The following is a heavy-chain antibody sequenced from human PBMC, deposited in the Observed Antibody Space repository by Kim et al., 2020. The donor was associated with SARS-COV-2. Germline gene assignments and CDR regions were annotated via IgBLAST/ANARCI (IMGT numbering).Heavy chain of an antibody. CDR3: ARDGLGLWFGEMVVNWFDP. CDR1: GFTFSSYA. Sequence: GGSLRLSCAASGFTFSSYAMHWVRQAPGKGLEWVAVISYDGSNKYYADSVKGRFTISRVNSKNTLYLQMNSLRAEDTAVYYCARDGLGLWFGEMVVNWFDPWGQGTLVTVSS. V-gene: IGHV3-30*04. J-gene: IGHJ5*02. CDR2: ISYDGSNK. D-gene: IGHD3-10*01.